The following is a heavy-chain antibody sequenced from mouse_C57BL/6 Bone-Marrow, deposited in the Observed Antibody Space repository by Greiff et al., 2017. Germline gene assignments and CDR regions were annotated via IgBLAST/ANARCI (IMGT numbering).Heavy chain of an antibody. Sequence: QVQLQQPGAELVKPGASVKMSCKASGYTFTSYWITWVKQRPGQGLEWIGDIYPGSGSTNYNEKFKSKATLTVDTSSSTAYMQLSSLTSEDSAVYYCAITTVVARYFDVWGTGTTVTVSS. CDR3: AITTVVARYFDV. J-gene: IGHJ1*03. D-gene: IGHD1-1*01. V-gene: IGHV1-55*01. CDR1: GYTFTSYW. CDR2: IYPGSGST.